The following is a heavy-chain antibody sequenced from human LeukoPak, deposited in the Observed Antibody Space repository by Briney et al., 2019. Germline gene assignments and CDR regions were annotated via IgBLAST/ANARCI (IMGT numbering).Heavy chain of an antibody. CDR2: ISNNGGST. CDR3: VKGRGGYGSGSYYDY. D-gene: IGHD3-10*01. V-gene: IGHV3-64D*09. CDR1: GFTFSSYA. Sequence: GGYLRLSCSASGFTFSSYAMHWVRQAPGKGLEYVSAISNNGGSTFYADSVKGRFTISRDNSKNTLYLQMSSLRAEDTAVYYCVKGRGGYGSGSYYDYWGQGTLVTVSS. J-gene: IGHJ4*02.